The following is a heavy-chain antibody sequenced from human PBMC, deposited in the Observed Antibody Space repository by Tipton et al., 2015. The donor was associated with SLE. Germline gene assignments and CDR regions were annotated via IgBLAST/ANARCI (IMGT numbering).Heavy chain of an antibody. Sequence: TLSLTCTVSGDSISSSSYYWGWIRQPPGKGLEWIGSIFYRGTTYYNPSLESRLTISRDTSKQQFFLKLSSLTAADTAVYYCARHAGDYAYFDSWGQGTLVTVSS. CDR2: IFYRGTT. V-gene: IGHV4-39*01. CDR1: GDSISSSSYY. J-gene: IGHJ4*02. D-gene: IGHD4-17*01. CDR3: ARHAGDYAYFDS.